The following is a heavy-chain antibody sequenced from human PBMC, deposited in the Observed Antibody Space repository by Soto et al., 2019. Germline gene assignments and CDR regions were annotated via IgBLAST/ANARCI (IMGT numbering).Heavy chain of an antibody. D-gene: IGHD2-2*02. CDR2: ARNKANSYST. Sequence: GGSLRLSCAASGFIFSDHYMDWVRQAPGKGLEWVGRARNKANSYSTEYAPSVKGRFTVSRDDSKNSLYLQMNSLKIEDTAVYYCARIYCSSSSCYNERVYWGQGTLVTVSS. V-gene: IGHV3-72*01. CDR1: GFIFSDHY. J-gene: IGHJ4*02. CDR3: ARIYCSSSSCYNERVY.